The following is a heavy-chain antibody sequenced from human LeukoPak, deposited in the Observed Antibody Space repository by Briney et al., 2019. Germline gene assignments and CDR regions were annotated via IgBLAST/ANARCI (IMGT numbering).Heavy chain of an antibody. CDR2: ISYDGSNK. J-gene: IGHJ4*02. V-gene: IGHV3-30-3*01. D-gene: IGHD4-17*01. CDR3: ARDSPYGDYGD. Sequence: GGSLRLSCAASGFTFSSYAMHWVRQAPGKGLEWVAVISYDGSNKYYADSVKGRFTISRDNSKNTLYLRMNSLRAEDTAVYYCARDSPYGDYGDWGQGTLVTVSS. CDR1: GFTFSSYA.